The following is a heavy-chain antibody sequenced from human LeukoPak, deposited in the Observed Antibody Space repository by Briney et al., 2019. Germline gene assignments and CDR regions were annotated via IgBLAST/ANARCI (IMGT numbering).Heavy chain of an antibody. V-gene: IGHV1-2*02. CDR1: GYTFTGYY. D-gene: IGHD3-22*01. CDR3: ARDYYEQYYFDY. CDR2: INPNSGGT. Sequence: ASVKVSCKASGYTFTGYYMHWVRQAPGQGLEWMGWINPNSGGTNYAQKFQGRVTMTRDTSISTAYMELSRLRSDDTAVYYCARDYYEQYYFDYWGQGTLVTVSS. J-gene: IGHJ4*02.